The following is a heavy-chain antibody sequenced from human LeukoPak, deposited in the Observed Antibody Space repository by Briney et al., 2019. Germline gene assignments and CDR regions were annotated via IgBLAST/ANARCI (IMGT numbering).Heavy chain of an antibody. D-gene: IGHD2-15*01. CDR2: IYYSGST. Sequence: SETLSLTCTVSGGSVSSGSYYWSWIRQPPGKGLEWIGYIYYSGSTNYNPSLKSRVTISVDTSKNQFSLKLSSVTAADTAVYYCASRGGTLDYWGQGTLVTVSS. CDR3: ASRGGTLDY. CDR1: GGSVSSGSYY. J-gene: IGHJ4*02. V-gene: IGHV4-61*01.